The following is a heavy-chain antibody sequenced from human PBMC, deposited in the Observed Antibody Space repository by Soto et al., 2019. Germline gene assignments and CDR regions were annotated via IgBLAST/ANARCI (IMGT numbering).Heavy chain of an antibody. CDR2: IIRIFGTP. J-gene: IGHJ6*02. CDR3: ARQGSNEYYYYGMDV. V-gene: IGHV1-69*12. D-gene: IGHD3-10*01. CDR1: GGTFSSYA. Sequence: QVQLVQSGAEVKKPGSSVKVSCKASGGTFSSYAINWVRQAPGQGLEWMGGIIRIFGTPDYAQRFQGGVTITADESTSTAYMELSSLRSEDTAVYYCARQGSNEYYYYGMDVWGQGTMVTVSS.